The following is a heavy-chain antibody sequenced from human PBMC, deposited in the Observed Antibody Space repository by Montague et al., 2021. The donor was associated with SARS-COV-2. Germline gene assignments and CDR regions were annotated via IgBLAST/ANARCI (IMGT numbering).Heavy chain of an antibody. CDR1: GDSISSYF. CDR3: ARGRQHINMVVVVVTGGEYYFDF. CDR2: IYITGTSQYNS. V-gene: IGHV4-4*07. J-gene: IGHJ4*02. Sequence: SETLSLTCTVSGDSISSYFWSWIRQPAGKGLEWIGRIYITGTSQYNSNYNPSLKSRVTISVDTSKNQFSLKMTSVTAADTAVYYCARGRQHINMVVVVVTGGEYYFDFWGQGTLVAVSS. D-gene: IGHD3-22*01.